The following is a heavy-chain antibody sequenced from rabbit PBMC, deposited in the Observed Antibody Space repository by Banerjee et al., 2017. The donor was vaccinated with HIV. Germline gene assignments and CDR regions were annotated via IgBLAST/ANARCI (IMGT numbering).Heavy chain of an antibody. D-gene: IGHD8-1*01. CDR2: IYAGSSGST. Sequence: QQQLEESGGGLVKPEGSLTLTCTASGFSFSSSYWICWVRQAPGKGLEWIACIYAGSSGSTYYASWAKGRFTISKTSSTTVTLQMTSLTAADTATYFCARGSHYTDNNVYYYFALWGPGTLVTVS. J-gene: IGHJ4*01. CDR1: GFSFSSSYW. V-gene: IGHV1S45*01. CDR3: ARGSHYTDNNVYYYFAL.